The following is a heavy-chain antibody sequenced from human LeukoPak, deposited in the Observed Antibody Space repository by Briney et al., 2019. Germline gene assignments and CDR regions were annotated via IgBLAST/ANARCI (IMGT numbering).Heavy chain of an antibody. D-gene: IGHD2/OR15-2a*01. V-gene: IGHV7-4-1*02. Sequence: ASVKVSCKASGYTFTSYAMNWVRQAPGQGLEWRGWINTNTGNPTYAQGFTGRVVFSLDTSVSTAYLQISSLKAEDTAIYYCARDHVKLGSTFHPFDAFDIWGQGTLVTVSS. CDR1: GYTFTSYA. J-gene: IGHJ3*02. CDR3: ARDHVKLGSTFHPFDAFDI. CDR2: INTNTGNP.